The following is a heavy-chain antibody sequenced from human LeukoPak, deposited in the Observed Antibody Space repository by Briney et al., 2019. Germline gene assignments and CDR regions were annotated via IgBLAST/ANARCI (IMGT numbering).Heavy chain of an antibody. D-gene: IGHD3-16*02. J-gene: IGHJ6*03. CDR3: AKGVQIVYYYYYMDV. Sequence: PGGSLRLSCAASGFTFSSYAMSWVGQAPGKGVEGVSAISGSGGSTYYADSVKGRFTISRDNSKNTLYLQMNSLRAEDTAVYYCAKGVQIVYYYYYMDVWGKGTTVTVSS. V-gene: IGHV3-23*01. CDR1: GFTFSSYA. CDR2: ISGSGGST.